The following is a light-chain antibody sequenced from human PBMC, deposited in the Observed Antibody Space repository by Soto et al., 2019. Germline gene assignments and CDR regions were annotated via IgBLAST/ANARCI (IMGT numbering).Light chain of an antibody. Sequence: QSALTQPASVSGSPGQSITISCTGSTSDIGGYNAVSWYQQHPGKAPKLMIYEVNNRPSGVSSRFSGSKSGNTASLTISGLQAEDEADYYCSSYSRSSTKVLGTGTKLTVL. CDR1: TSDIGGYNA. J-gene: IGLJ1*01. V-gene: IGLV2-14*01. CDR3: SSYSRSSTKV. CDR2: EVN.